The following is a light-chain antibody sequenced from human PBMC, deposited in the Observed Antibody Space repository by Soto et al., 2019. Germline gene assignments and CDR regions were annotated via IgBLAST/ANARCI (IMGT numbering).Light chain of an antibody. Sequence: QSALTHPAPVSGSPGQSITISCTGTSSDIGRYDYVSWYQQHPGKAPKFIIYDVYSRPSGVSNRFSGSKSGNTASLTISGLQPEDEADYFCSSYTSSNSPVFGPGTKVTVL. CDR1: SSDIGRYDY. J-gene: IGLJ1*01. CDR2: DVY. V-gene: IGLV2-14*03. CDR3: SSYTSSNSPV.